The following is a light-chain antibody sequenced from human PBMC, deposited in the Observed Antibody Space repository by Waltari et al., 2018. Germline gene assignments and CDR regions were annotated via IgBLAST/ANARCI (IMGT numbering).Light chain of an antibody. CDR3: QQYYSTPPT. CDR1: PRVLYSSNNKNY. Sequence: DIVMTTSPDSLAVSLGERATINCKSSPRVLYSSNNKNYLAWYQQKPGQPPKLLIYWASTRESGVPDRFSGSGSGTDFTLTISSLQAEDVAVYYCQQYYSTPPTFGQGTKLEIK. J-gene: IGKJ2*01. CDR2: WAS. V-gene: IGKV4-1*01.